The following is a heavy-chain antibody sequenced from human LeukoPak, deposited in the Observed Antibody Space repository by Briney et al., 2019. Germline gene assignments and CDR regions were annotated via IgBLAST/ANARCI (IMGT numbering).Heavy chain of an antibody. CDR3: ARIEPGDAFDI. V-gene: IGHV3-30-3*01. CDR2: ISYDGSNK. D-gene: IGHD3-22*01. CDR1: GFTFSSYA. Sequence: GRSLRLSCAASGFTFSSYAMHWVRQAPGKGLEWVAVISYDGSNKYYADSVKGRFTISRDNSKNTLYLQMNSLRAEDTAVYYCARIEPGDAFDIWGQGTMVTVSS. J-gene: IGHJ3*02.